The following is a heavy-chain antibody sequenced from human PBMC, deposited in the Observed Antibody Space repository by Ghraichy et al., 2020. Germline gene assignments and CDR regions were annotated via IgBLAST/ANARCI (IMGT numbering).Heavy chain of an antibody. CDR3: ASERHIVGATSSSDYFDY. CDR2: INHSGST. Sequence: SQTLSLTCAVYGGSFSGYYWSWIRQPPGKGLEWIGEINHSGSTNYNPSLKSRVTISVDTSKNQFSLKLSSVTAADTAVYYCASERHIVGATSSSDYFDYWGQGTLVTVSS. J-gene: IGHJ4*02. V-gene: IGHV4-34*01. D-gene: IGHD1-26*01. CDR1: GGSFSGYY.